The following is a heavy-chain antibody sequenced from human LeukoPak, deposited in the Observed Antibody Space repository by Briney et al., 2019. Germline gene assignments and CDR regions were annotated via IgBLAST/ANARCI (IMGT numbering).Heavy chain of an antibody. D-gene: IGHD3-22*01. V-gene: IGHV3-21*01. CDR3: ARDPDSSGYYYYYYYGMDV. CDR1: EFTFNTYG. J-gene: IGHJ6*02. Sequence: PGGSLRLSCAASEFTFNTYGMNWVRQAPGKGLEWVSSISSSSSNIYYADSVKGRFTISRDNAKNSLYLQMNSLRAEDTAVYYCARDPDSSGYYYYYYYGMDVWGQGTTVTVSS. CDR2: ISSSSSNI.